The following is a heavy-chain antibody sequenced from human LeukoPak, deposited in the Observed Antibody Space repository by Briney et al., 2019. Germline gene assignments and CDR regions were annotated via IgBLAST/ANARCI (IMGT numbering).Heavy chain of an antibody. CDR3: ATATRYFDWLLPLDY. J-gene: IGHJ4*02. V-gene: IGHV1-69*13. Sequence: SVKVSCKASGGTFSSYAISWVRQAPGQGLEWMGGIIPIFGTANYAQEFQGRVTITADESTSTAYMELSSLRSEDTAVYYCATATRYFDWLLPLDYWGQGTLVTVSS. CDR2: IIPIFGTA. D-gene: IGHD3-9*01. CDR1: GGTFSSYA.